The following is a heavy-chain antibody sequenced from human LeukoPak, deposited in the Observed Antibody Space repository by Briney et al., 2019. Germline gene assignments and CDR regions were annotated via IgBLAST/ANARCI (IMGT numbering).Heavy chain of an antibody. CDR2: IYYSGST. V-gene: IGHV4-59*08. J-gene: IGHJ4*02. CDR3: ARRDFWSGYHY. D-gene: IGHD3-3*01. Sequence: SWIRKPPGKGLEWIAYIYYSGSTNYNPSLKSRVTISVDTSKNQFSLKLSSVTAADTAVYYCARRDFWSGYHYWGQGTLVTVSS.